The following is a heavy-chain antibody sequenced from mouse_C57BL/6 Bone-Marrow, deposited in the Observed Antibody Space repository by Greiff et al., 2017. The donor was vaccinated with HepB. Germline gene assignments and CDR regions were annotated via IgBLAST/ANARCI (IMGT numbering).Heavy chain of an antibody. D-gene: IGHD1-1*02. CDR1: GYTFPSYW. J-gene: IGHJ3*01. Sequence: QVQLQQPGAELVMPGASVKLSCKASGYTFPSYWMHWVKQRPGQGLEWIGEIDPSDSYTNYNQKFKGKSTLTVDKSSTTAYMQLSSLTSEDSAVYYCARGGLSRFAYWGQGTLVTVSA. CDR2: IDPSDSYT. CDR3: ARGGLSRFAY. V-gene: IGHV1-69*01.